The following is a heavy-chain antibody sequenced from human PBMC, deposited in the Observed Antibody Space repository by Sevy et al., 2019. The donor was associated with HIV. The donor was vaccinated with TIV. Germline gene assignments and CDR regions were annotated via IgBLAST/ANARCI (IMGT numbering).Heavy chain of an antibody. CDR2: INHSGST. CDR3: ARGAARPPYYYYGMDV. Sequence: SETLSLTCAVYGGSFSGYYWSWIRQPPGKGLEWIGEINHSGSTNYNPSLKSRVTISVDTSKNQFSLKLSSVTAADTAVYYCARGAARPPYYYYGMDVWGQGTTVTVSS. V-gene: IGHV4-34*01. CDR1: GGSFSGYY. J-gene: IGHJ6*02. D-gene: IGHD6-6*01.